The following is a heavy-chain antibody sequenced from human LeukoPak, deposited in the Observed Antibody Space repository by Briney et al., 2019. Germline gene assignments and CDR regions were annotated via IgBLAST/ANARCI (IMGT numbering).Heavy chain of an antibody. CDR3: ARDKDTMYYFDY. Sequence: EASVKVSCKASGYTFTIYYMHWVRQAPGQGLEWMGIINPSGGSTSYAQKFQGGVTMTRDMSTSTVYTELSSLRSEDTAVYYCARDKDTMYYFDYWGQGTLVTVSS. CDR2: INPSGGST. CDR1: GYTFTIYY. J-gene: IGHJ4*02. V-gene: IGHV1-46*01.